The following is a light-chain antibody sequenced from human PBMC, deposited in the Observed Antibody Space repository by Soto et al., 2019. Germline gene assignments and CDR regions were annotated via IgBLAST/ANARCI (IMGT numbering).Light chain of an antibody. CDR3: QQYNTSPLS. V-gene: IGKV1-5*03. J-gene: IGKJ4*01. CDR2: KAS. Sequence: DVQMTQSPSTLSASVGDRVTITCRASQSISSWLAWYQQKPGKAPRLLIYKASNLESGVTSRFSGSGSGTEFTLTISSLQPDDFATYYCQQYNTSPLSFGGGTKVEIK. CDR1: QSISSW.